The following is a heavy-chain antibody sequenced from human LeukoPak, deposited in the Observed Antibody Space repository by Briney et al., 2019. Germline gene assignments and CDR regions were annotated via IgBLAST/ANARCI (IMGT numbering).Heavy chain of an antibody. J-gene: IGHJ4*02. CDR3: ARDRNRGIQLWLLSY. CDR2: ISAYNGNT. D-gene: IGHD5-18*01. CDR1: GYTFTSYG. Sequence: ASVKVSCKASGYTFTSYGLSWVRQAPGQGLEWMRWISAYNGNTNYAQKLQGRVTLTTDTSTSTAYMELRSLRSDDTAVYYCARDRNRGIQLWLLSYWGQGTLVTVSS. V-gene: IGHV1-18*01.